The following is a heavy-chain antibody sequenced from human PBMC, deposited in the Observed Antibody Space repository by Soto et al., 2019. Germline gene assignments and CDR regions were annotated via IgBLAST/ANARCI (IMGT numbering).Heavy chain of an antibody. CDR2: VTGNADKT. CDR1: GLTFSNYA. CDR3: VRDCSSSSCSVWKY. J-gene: IGHJ4*02. Sequence: EVQLLEAGGGLVQPGGSLRLSCAASGLTFSNYAMTWVRQAPGKRLEWVSGVTGNADKTYYADSVKGRFSIFRDNSKNALYLQINSLRDEDMAVYYCVRDCSSSSCSVWKYWGQGVLVTVSS. V-gene: IGHV3-23*01. D-gene: IGHD2-2*01.